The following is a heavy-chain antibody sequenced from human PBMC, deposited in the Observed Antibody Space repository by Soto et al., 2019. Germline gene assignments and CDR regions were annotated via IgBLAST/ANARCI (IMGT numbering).Heavy chain of an antibody. CDR2: INPSGGSP. CDR1: GYTFTTHH. CDR3: ARDRAGSGYVYNFDH. J-gene: IGHJ4*02. V-gene: IGHV1-46*01. Sequence: QVQVVQSGAEVKKPGASVKISCLASGYTFTTHHIHWVRQAPGQGLEWMGRINPSGGSPSYRQRFQGRITLTTDTSTSTVYMELSSLRSEDTAVYYCARDRAGSGYVYNFDHWGQGTLVTVSS. D-gene: IGHD3-3*01.